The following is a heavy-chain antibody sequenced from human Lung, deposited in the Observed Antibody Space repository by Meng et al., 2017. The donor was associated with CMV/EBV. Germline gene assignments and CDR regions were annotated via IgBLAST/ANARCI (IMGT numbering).Heavy chain of an antibody. CDR3: ARHCGGDCYPFFDY. CDR2: IYTGGSR. J-gene: IGHJ4*02. Sequence: GEXXKISCSASGFSVSSNYISWVRQAPGKGLEWVSVIYTGGSRHYAESVKGRFTISRDNSKNTVYLEMNTLRAEDTAVYYCARHCGGDCYPFFDYWGQGTLVTVSS. CDR1: GFSVSSNY. D-gene: IGHD2-21*01. V-gene: IGHV3-53*01.